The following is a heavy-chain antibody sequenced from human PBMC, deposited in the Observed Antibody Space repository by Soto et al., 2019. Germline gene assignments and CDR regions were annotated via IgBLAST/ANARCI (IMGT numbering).Heavy chain of an antibody. CDR3: ARRIDYGEDY. CDR1: GFTFSGYS. D-gene: IGHD3-10*01. V-gene: IGHV3-21*02. Sequence: EVQLVESGGGLVKPGGSLRLSCAASGFTFSGYSMNWVRQAPGKGLEWVSSISRDSLYIYYADSVEGRFTISRDNAKDSLYLQMDSLRVDDTAVYYCARRIDYGEDYWGQGTLVTVSS. J-gene: IGHJ4*02. CDR2: ISRDSLYI.